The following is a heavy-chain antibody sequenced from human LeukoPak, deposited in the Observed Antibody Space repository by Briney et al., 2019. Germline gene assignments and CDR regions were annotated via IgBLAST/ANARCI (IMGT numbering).Heavy chain of an antibody. J-gene: IGHJ6*03. CDR3: ARVLVSTDTGYYYYYMDV. CDR2: INPNSGGT. V-gene: IGHV1-2*02. D-gene: IGHD5-18*01. CDR1: GYTFTGYY. Sequence: ASVKVSCKASGYTFTGYYMHWVRQAPGQGLEWMGWINPNSGGTNYAQKFQGRVTMTRDTSISTAYMELSRLRSDDTAVYYCARVLVSTDTGYYYYYMDVWVKGPTVTVSS.